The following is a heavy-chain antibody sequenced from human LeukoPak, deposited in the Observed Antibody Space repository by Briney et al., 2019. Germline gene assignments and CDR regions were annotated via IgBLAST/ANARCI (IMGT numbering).Heavy chain of an antibody. Sequence: PSETLSLTCTVSGGSFSSSSYYWGWICQPPGKGLGGIGSIYYSGSTYYNPSLKSRVTISVDTSKNQFSLKLSSVTAADTAVYYCASIAVAGLLVGYWGQGTLVTVSS. J-gene: IGHJ4*02. CDR1: GGSFSSSSYY. CDR2: IYYSGST. D-gene: IGHD6-19*01. V-gene: IGHV4-39*01. CDR3: ASIAVAGLLVGY.